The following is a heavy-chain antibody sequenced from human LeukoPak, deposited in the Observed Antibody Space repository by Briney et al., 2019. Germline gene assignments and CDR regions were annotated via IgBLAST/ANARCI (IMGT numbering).Heavy chain of an antibody. J-gene: IGHJ4*02. Sequence: ASVKVSCKASGYTFTGYYMHWVRQAPGQGLGWMGWISPNSGGANYAQKFQGRVTMTRDTSISTAYVELSRLRSDDTAVYYCARETGYSGYEPLDYWGQGTLVTVSS. CDR2: ISPNSGGA. D-gene: IGHD5-12*01. CDR3: ARETGYSGYEPLDY. CDR1: GYTFTGYY. V-gene: IGHV1-2*02.